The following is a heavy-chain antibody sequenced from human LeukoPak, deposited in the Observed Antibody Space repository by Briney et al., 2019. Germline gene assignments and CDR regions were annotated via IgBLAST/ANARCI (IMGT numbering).Heavy chain of an antibody. CDR3: ATERGAYSYGYAPTYYYYGMDV. CDR1: GYTFTTYD. D-gene: IGHD5-18*01. V-gene: IGHV1-8*01. Sequence: ASVKVSCKASGYTFTTYDINWVRQATGQGLEWMGWMNPNSGNTGYAQKFQGRVTMTRDTSITTAYMELSSLRSGDTAVYYCATERGAYSYGYAPTYYYYGMDVWGQGTTVTVSS. CDR2: MNPNSGNT. J-gene: IGHJ6*02.